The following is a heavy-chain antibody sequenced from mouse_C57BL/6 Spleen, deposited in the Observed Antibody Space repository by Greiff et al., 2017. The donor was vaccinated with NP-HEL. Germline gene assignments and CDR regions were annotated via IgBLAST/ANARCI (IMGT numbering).Heavy chain of an antibody. CDR1: GYTFTDYY. CDR3: ARRGLLFAY. CDR2: INPNNGGT. J-gene: IGHJ3*01. Sequence: VQLQQSGPELVKPGASVKISCKASGYTFTDYYMNWVKQSHGKSLEWIGDINPNNGGTSYNQKFKGKATLTVDKSSSTAYMELRSLTSEDSAVYYCARRGLLFAYWGQGTLVTVSA. D-gene: IGHD2-1*01. V-gene: IGHV1-26*01.